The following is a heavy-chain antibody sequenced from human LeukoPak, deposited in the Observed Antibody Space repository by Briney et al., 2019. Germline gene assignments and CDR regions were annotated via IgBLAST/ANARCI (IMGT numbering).Heavy chain of an antibody. CDR3: ARGSVPAATISSRGYFDY. D-gene: IGHD2-2*01. V-gene: IGHV1-18*01. J-gene: IGHJ4*02. CDR2: ISAYNGNT. Sequence: ASVKVSCKASGYTFTSYGISWVRQAPGQGLEWMGWISAYNGNTNYAQKLRGRVTMTRDTSTSTVYMELSSLRSEDTAVYYCARGSVPAATISSRGYFDYWGQGTLVTVSS. CDR1: GYTFTSYG.